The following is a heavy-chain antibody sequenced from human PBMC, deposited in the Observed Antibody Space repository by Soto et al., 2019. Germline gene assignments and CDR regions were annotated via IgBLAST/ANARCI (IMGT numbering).Heavy chain of an antibody. Sequence: PGGSLRLSCAASGFTFSRYGMHWVRQAPGKGLEWVAVLWYDGSNKYYADSVKGRFTISRDNSKNTLYLQMNSLRAEDTAVYYCARDPGPGGRNYVGGPNRNLTPDYWGQGTLVTVSS. CDR2: LWYDGSNK. CDR1: GFTFSRYG. CDR3: ARDPGPGGRNYVGGPNRNLTPDY. V-gene: IGHV3-33*01. D-gene: IGHD4-4*01. J-gene: IGHJ4*02.